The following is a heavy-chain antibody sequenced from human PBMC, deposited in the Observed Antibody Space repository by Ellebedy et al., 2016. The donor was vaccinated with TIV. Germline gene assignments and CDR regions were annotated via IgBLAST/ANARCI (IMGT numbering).Heavy chain of an antibody. V-gene: IGHV5-51*01. CDR1: GYTFFNYW. Sequence: GASLKISCEGSGYTFFNYWIGWVRQTPGKGLAWIGFIYPSDSDTRYSPSFQAQVTISADKSTNTAYLQWTNLKASDTAMYYCVRTGDQCSGVRCNPYHFDLWGEGTLVKVSS. D-gene: IGHD2-15*01. CDR2: IYPSDSDT. CDR3: VRTGDQCSGVRCNPYHFDL. J-gene: IGHJ4*02.